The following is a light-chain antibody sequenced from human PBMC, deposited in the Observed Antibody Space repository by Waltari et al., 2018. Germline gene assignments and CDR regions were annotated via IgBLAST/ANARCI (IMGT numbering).Light chain of an antibody. Sequence: EIMLTQSPGTLSLSPGERATLSCRASQNIGRYLVWYQQKPGQAPRLLIYEASRRATGIPARFSGSGSGTDFSLTISRLEPEDFAVYYCQNHERLPATFGQGTKVEIK. CDR3: QNHERLPAT. CDR2: EAS. CDR1: QNIGRY. V-gene: IGKV3-20*01. J-gene: IGKJ1*01.